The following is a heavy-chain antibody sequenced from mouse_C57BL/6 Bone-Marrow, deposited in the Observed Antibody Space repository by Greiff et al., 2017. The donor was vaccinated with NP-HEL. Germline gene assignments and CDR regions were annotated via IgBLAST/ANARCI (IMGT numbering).Heavy chain of an antibody. CDR3: ARQGTTVVSRGYFDY. CDR1: GYTFTSYT. V-gene: IGHV1-4*01. Sequence: VKLVESGAELVRPGASVKMSCKASGYTFTSYTMHWVNQRPGQGLEWIGYINPSSGYPKYNQKFKDKATLTADKSSSTAYMQMSSLTSASSAVYDCARQGTTVVSRGYFDYWGQGTTLTVSS. D-gene: IGHD1-1*01. J-gene: IGHJ2*01. CDR2: INPSSGYP.